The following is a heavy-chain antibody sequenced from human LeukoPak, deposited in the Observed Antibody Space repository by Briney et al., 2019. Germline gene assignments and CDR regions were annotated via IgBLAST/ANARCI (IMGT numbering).Heavy chain of an antibody. J-gene: IGHJ4*02. V-gene: IGHV3-66*01. CDR3: ARGGESSGYYYADY. Sequence: GGSLRLSCAVSGLTVSSNYMSCVRQAPGKGLEWVSVIFSGGSTYYADSVKGRFTISRDDSKNTVYLRMDSLRAEDTSVYFCARGGESSGYYYADYWGQGTLVTVSS. CDR1: GLTVSSNY. CDR2: IFSGGST. D-gene: IGHD3-22*01.